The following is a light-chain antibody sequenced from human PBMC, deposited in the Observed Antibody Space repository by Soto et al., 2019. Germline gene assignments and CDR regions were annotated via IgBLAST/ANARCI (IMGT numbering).Light chain of an antibody. Sequence: EIVLTQSPATLSLSPGERATLSCRASQSVSSYLAWYQQKPGQAPRLLIYDASNRATGIPARFSGSGSGTDFAHTSSCLGPEDFAVYDCQQRSNWSPRPPLGGGTKVEMK. CDR1: QSVSSY. CDR2: DAS. V-gene: IGKV3-11*01. CDR3: QQRSNWSPRPP. J-gene: IGKJ4*01.